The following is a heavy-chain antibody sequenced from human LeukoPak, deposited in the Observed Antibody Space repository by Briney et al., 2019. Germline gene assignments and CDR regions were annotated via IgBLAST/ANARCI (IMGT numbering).Heavy chain of an antibody. D-gene: IGHD3-10*01. V-gene: IGHV4-34*01. J-gene: IGHJ4*02. CDR2: INHSGST. CDR3: ASDPAYGSGSY. Sequence: SQTLSLTCAVYGGSFSGYYWSWIRQPPGKGLEWIGEINHSGSTNYNPSLKSRVTISVDTSKNQFSLKLSSVTAADTAVYYCASDPAYGSGSYWGQGTLVTVSS. CDR1: GGSFSGYY.